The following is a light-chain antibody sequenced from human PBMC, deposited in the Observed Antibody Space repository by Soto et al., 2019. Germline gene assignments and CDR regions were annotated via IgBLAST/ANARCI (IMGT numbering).Light chain of an antibody. Sequence: DIQMTQSPSSLSASVGDRVTITCRASQSISSYLNWYQQKPGKAPKLLIYAASSLQSGVPSRFSGSGSGTXXXXXXXXXXXXXXXXYYCQQSYSTPLTFGGXXXXEIK. CDR3: QQSYSTPLT. CDR2: AAS. J-gene: IGKJ4*01. CDR1: QSISSY. V-gene: IGKV1-39*01.